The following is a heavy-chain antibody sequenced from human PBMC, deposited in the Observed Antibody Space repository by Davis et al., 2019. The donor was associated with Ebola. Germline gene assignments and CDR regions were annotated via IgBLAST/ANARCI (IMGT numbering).Heavy chain of an antibody. Sequence: PGGSLRLSCAASGFTFDIYAMSWVRQAPGKGLEWVSATTLSGASTYYAESVKGRFTISRDNSKNTLYRQMNSLRAEDTAVYYCARSSLYYDYVWGSYHDWFDPWGQGTLVTVSS. CDR1: GFTFDIYA. CDR2: TTLSGAST. J-gene: IGHJ5*02. CDR3: ARSSLYYDYVWGSYHDWFDP. V-gene: IGHV3-23*01. D-gene: IGHD3-16*02.